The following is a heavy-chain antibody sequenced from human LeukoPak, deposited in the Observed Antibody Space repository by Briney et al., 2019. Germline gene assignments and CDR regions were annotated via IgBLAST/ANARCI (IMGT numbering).Heavy chain of an antibody. Sequence: GGSLRLSCAASGFTFSSYGMHWVRQAPGKGLEWVAVIWYDGSNKYYADSVKGRFTISRDNSKNTLYLQMNSLRAEDTAVYYCARDPPYGDYRSAFDIWGQGTMVTASS. J-gene: IGHJ3*02. CDR3: ARDPPYGDYRSAFDI. CDR2: IWYDGSNK. D-gene: IGHD4-17*01. V-gene: IGHV3-33*01. CDR1: GFTFSSYG.